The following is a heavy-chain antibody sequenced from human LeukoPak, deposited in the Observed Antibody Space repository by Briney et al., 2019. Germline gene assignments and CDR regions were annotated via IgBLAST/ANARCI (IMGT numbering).Heavy chain of an antibody. V-gene: IGHV4-39*01. CDR2: IYYSGST. J-gene: IGHJ4*02. Sequence: NPSETLSLTCPVSGGSISSSSYYWGWLRQPPGKGLEWIGSIYYSGSTYYNPSLKSRVTISVDTSKNQFSLKLSSVTAADTTVYYCARAVITYSSSWYPRYYFDYWGQGTLVTVSS. CDR3: ARAVITYSSSWYPRYYFDY. CDR1: GGSISSSSYY. D-gene: IGHD6-13*01.